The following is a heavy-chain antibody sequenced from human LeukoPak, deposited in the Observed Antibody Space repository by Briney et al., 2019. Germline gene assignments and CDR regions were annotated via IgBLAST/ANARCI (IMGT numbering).Heavy chain of an antibody. CDR1: GYTFTSYY. CDR3: ARDQDYYDSSGYQTY. J-gene: IGHJ4*02. Sequence: ASVKVSCKASGYTFTSYYMHWVRQAPGQGLEWMGIINPSGGSTSYAQKFQGRVTMTRDTSTSTVYMELRSLRSDDTAVYYCARDQDYYDSSGYQTYWGQGTLVTVSS. D-gene: IGHD3-22*01. V-gene: IGHV1-46*01. CDR2: INPSGGST.